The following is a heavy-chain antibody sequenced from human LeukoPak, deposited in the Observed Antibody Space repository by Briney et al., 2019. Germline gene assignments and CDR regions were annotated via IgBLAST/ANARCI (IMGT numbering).Heavy chain of an antibody. D-gene: IGHD6-13*01. CDR1: GGSISNCY. V-gene: IGHV4-4*07. J-gene: IGHJ4*02. CDR3: ARLSQSTSWYDDY. Sequence: PSETLSLTCIVSGGSISNCYWCWIRQPAGKGLEWIGRIHTSGSANYNPSLKSRVTLSVDTSKNQFSLELSSVTAADTAVYYCARLSQSTSWYDDYWGQGTLVTVSS. CDR2: IHTSGSA.